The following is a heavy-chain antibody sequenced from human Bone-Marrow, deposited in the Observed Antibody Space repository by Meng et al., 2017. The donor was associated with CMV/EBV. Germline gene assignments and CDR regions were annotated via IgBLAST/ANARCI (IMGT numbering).Heavy chain of an antibody. CDR1: GFTFSSYA. CDR2: ISSNGGST. CDR3: ARDLVRHQLLYYYGMDV. D-gene: IGHD2-2*01. J-gene: IGHJ6*02. V-gene: IGHV3-64*02. Sequence: GGSLRLSCAASGFTFSSYAMHWVRQAPGKGLEYVSAISSNGGSTYYADSVKGRFTISRDNAKNSLYLQMNSLRAEDTAVYYCARDLVRHQLLYYYGMDVWGQGTMVTVSS.